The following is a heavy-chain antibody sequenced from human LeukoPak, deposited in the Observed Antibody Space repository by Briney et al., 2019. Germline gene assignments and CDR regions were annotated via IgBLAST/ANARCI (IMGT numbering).Heavy chain of an antibody. V-gene: IGHV4-39*01. Sequence: SETLSLTCTVSGGSISSSSYYWGWIRQPPGKGLEWIGSIYYSGSTYYNPSLKSRVTIFVDTSKNQFSLKLSSVTAADTAVYYCARRYSSGWYGIDYWGQGTLVTVSS. CDR1: GGSISSSSYY. CDR2: IYYSGST. J-gene: IGHJ4*02. CDR3: ARRYSSGWYGIDY. D-gene: IGHD6-19*01.